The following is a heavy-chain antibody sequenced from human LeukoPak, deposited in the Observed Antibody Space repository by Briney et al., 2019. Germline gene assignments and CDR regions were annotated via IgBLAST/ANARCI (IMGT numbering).Heavy chain of an antibody. CDR1: GYTFTGYY. CDR2: INTNTGNP. Sequence: ASVKVSCKASGYTFTGYYIHWVRQAPGQGLEWMGWINTNTGNPTYAQGFTGRFVFSLDTSVTTAYLQISSLKDEDTAVYYCARAKIAWSSSSWYWFDPWAREPWSPSPQ. J-gene: IGHJ5*02. D-gene: IGHD6-13*01. V-gene: IGHV7-4-1*02. CDR3: ARAKIAWSSSSWYWFDP.